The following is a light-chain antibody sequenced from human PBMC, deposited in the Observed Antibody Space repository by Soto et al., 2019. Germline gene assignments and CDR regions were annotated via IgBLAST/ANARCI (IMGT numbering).Light chain of an antibody. CDR1: QSIGNS. Sequence: AATPSKTTGERATLSCKASQSIGNSLGWFQQKPGQAPRLLIDDAFNRATGIPARFTGSGSGSDFTLTISSLEHEDFGVYYCVQRYKWLLTFSAGTRV. CDR2: DAF. J-gene: IGKJ4*01. V-gene: IGKV3-11*01. CDR3: VQRYKWLLT.